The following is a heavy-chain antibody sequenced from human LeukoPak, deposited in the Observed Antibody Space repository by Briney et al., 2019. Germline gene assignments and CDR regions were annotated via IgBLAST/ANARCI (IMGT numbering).Heavy chain of an antibody. D-gene: IGHD6-19*01. CDR1: GFTVSTNY. Sequence: GGSLRLSCAASGFTVSTNYMSWVRQAPGKGLEWVSVIYSGGSTYYADSVKGRFTISRDNAKNSLYLQMNSLRAEDTAVYYCARDIAVAADYWGQGTLVTVSS. J-gene: IGHJ4*02. CDR3: ARDIAVAADY. V-gene: IGHV3-53*01. CDR2: IYSGGST.